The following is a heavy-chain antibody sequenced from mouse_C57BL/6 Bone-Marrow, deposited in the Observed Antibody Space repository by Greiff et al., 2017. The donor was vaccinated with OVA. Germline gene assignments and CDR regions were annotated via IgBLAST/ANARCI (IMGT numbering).Heavy chain of an antibody. CDR2: IDPENGDT. V-gene: IGHV14-4*01. D-gene: IGHD2-4*01. J-gene: IGHJ2*01. CDR1: GFNIKDDY. CDR3: TTDYDYGFDY. Sequence: VQLQQSGAELVRPGASVKLSCTASGFNIKDDYMHWVKQRPEQGLEWIGWIDPENGDTEYASKFQGKATITADTSSNTAYLQLSSLTSEDTAVYYWTTDYDYGFDYWGQGTTLTVSS.